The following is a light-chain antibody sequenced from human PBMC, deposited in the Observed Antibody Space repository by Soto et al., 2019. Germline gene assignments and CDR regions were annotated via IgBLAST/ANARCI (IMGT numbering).Light chain of an antibody. J-gene: IGLJ3*02. CDR1: SSDIGRYDY. Sequence: QSALTQPASVSGSPGQSITISCTGTSSDIGRYDYVSWYQQFPGKAPKLMIYRGINRPSGVSDRFSGSKSGNSASLSISGLQPEDEASYFCGSYTSATTWVFGGGTKVTVL. CDR2: RGI. CDR3: GSYTSATTWV. V-gene: IGLV2-14*03.